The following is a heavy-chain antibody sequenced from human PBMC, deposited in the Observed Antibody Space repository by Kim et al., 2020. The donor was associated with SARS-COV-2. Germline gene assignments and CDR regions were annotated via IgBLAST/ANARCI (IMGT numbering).Heavy chain of an antibody. CDR2: GNT. Sequence: GNTKYSQKFQGRVTITRDTSATTAYMELSSLTSEDTAVYYCARGGSYFEYWGQGTLVTVSS. D-gene: IGHD3-10*01. CDR3: ARGGSYFEY. V-gene: IGHV1-3*01. J-gene: IGHJ4*02.